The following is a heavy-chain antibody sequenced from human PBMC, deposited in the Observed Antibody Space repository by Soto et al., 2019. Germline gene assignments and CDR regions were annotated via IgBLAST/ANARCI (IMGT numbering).Heavy chain of an antibody. V-gene: IGHV3-9*01. J-gene: IGHJ4*02. CDR1: GFTFDDYA. CDR2: ISWNSGSI. D-gene: IGHD5-12*01. CDR3: AKDIGVGEYSGYVLHSTPGLDY. Sequence: PGGSLRLSCAASGFTFDDYAMHWVRQAPGKGLEWVSGISWNSGSIGYADSVKGRFTISRDNAKDSLYLQMNSLRAEDTALYYCAKDIGVGEYSGYVLHSTPGLDYWGQGTLVTVSS.